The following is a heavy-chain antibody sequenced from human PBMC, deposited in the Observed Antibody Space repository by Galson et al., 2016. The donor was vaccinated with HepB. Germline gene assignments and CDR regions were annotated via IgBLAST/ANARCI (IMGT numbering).Heavy chain of an antibody. J-gene: IGHJ4*02. Sequence: SLRLSCAASGFTFSSFALNWVRQAPGKGLEWVSSISGRSVNLYYADSVKGRFTISRDNSQNTLYLQMNNLRAEDTAVYYCAKPDFGGNRGPFDHWGQGTLVTVSS. V-gene: IGHV3-23*01. CDR2: ISGRSVNL. D-gene: IGHD4-23*01. CDR1: GFTFSSFA. CDR3: AKPDFGGNRGPFDH.